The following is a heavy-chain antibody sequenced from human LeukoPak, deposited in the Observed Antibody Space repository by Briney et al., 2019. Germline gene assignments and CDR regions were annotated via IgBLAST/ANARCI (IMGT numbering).Heavy chain of an antibody. CDR2: INHSGST. D-gene: IGHD2-2*01. Sequence: PSETLSLTCAVYGGSFSGYYWSWIRQPPGKGLEWIGEINHSGSTNYNPSLKSRVTISVDTSKNQFSLKLSSVTAADTAVYYCARALGYYSSTSCRDMDVWGQGTTVTVSS. CDR3: ARALGYYSSTSCRDMDV. J-gene: IGHJ6*02. V-gene: IGHV4-34*01. CDR1: GGSFSGYY.